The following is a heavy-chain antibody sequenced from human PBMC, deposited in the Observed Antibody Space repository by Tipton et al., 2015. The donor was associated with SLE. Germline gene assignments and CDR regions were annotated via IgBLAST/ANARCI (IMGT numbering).Heavy chain of an antibody. CDR3: ARVYSYYYGMDV. CDR1: GGSISSYY. Sequence: LRLSCTVSGGSISSYYWSWIRQPPGKGLEWIGYIYYSGSTNYNPSLKSRVTISVDTSKNQFSLKLSSVTAADTAVYYCARVYSYYYGMDVWGQGTTVTVSS. CDR2: IYYSGST. V-gene: IGHV4-59*12. J-gene: IGHJ6*02. D-gene: IGHD1-26*01.